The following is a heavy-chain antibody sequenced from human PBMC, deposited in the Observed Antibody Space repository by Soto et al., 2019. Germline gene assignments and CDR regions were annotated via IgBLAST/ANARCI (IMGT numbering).Heavy chain of an antibody. CDR2: ISSSSSFI. CDR3: AREGWELYFDS. V-gene: IGHV3-21*06. D-gene: IGHD1-26*01. CDR1: GFNFIGST. Sequence: XESLRLSCDASGFNFIGSTMVWVRQGPGKGLEWLSSISSSSSFIYYADSMKGRLTVSRDNAKNSSYFELTKLRDEDTAVYYCAREGWELYFDSWGQGTLVTVSS. J-gene: IGHJ4*02.